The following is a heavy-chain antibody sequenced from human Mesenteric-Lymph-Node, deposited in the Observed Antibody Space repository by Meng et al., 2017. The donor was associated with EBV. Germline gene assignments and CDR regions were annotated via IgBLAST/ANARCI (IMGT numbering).Heavy chain of an antibody. V-gene: IGHV3-23*01. CDR1: GFTFSSYA. J-gene: IGHJ5*02. Sequence: EVQLFESGGGLVQPGGSLRLSCVASGFTFSSYAMSWVRQAPGKGLEWVSGISASSGNTHHADSVTGRFTISRDNSKNTLYLQMNSLRVEDTAVYSCAKGYFDSTGYSYPSDHWGQGTLVTVSS. CDR2: ISASSGNT. D-gene: IGHD3-22*01. CDR3: AKGYFDSTGYSYPSDH.